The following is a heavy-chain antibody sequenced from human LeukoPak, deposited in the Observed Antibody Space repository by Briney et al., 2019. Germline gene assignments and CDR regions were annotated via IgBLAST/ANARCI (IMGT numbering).Heavy chain of an antibody. J-gene: IGHJ4*02. V-gene: IGHV3-23*01. D-gene: IGHD3-22*01. CDR3: ATPYDSTSYYPLTY. CDR2: ISDSGGSR. Sequence: GGSLRLSCAASGFTFSSCAMPWVRQAPGKGLEWVSKISDSGGSRYYADSVKGRFTISRDNSKNTLYLQVKSLRAEDTAVYYCATPYDSTSYYPLTYWGQGTLVIVSS. CDR1: GFTFSSCA.